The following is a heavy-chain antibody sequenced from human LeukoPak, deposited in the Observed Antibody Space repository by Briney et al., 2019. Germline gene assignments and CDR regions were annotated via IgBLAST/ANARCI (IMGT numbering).Heavy chain of an antibody. CDR3: ARDDRSGYSTLGY. D-gene: IGHD3-22*01. CDR2: IYYSGST. J-gene: IGHJ4*02. V-gene: IGHV4-59*11. Sequence: SETLSLTCKVSGGSMSSHYWSWIRQPPGKGLEWIGDIYYSGSTNYNTSLNSRVTISLDTSKNQFSLNLRSVTAADTAVYYCARDDRSGYSTLGYWGQETLVTVSS. CDR1: GGSMSSHY.